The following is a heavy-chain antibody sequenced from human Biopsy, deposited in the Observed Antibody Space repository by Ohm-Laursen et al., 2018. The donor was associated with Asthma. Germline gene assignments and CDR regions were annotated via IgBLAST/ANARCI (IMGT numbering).Heavy chain of an antibody. V-gene: IGHV1-69*13. J-gene: IGHJ4*02. Sequence: SVKVSCKSLGGTFNTYVIGWVRQAPGQGLEWMGGINSVFGTTTYPQKFQDRVTITADDSTSTVYMELSSLRSGDTAVYYCARKAGSCISRTCYSLDFWGQGTLVAVST. D-gene: IGHD2-2*01. CDR2: INSVFGTT. CDR3: ARKAGSCISRTCYSLDF. CDR1: GGTFNTYV.